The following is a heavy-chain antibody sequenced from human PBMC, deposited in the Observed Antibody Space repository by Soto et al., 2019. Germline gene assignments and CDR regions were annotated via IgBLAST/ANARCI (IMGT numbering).Heavy chain of an antibody. D-gene: IGHD3-22*01. Sequence: PWESLKISCQGSGYIFASYWITWVRQKPGKGLEWVGKIDPSDSYTYYSPSFQGHVTISADKSLSTAYLQWSSLKASDTAMYYCARVDYYDSRGYYSLMDVWGQGTTVTVSS. CDR3: ARVDYYDSRGYYSLMDV. J-gene: IGHJ6*02. CDR1: GYIFASYW. V-gene: IGHV5-10-1*01. CDR2: IDPSDSYT.